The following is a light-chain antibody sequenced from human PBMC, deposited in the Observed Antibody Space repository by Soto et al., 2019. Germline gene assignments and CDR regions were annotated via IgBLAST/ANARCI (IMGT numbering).Light chain of an antibody. CDR3: KQYDTSPRT. CDR2: AAY. J-gene: IGKJ1*01. V-gene: IGKV1-9*01. Sequence: DVQLTQSPSFLSASVGDRVTITCRASQGIGSYLAWYQQKPGKAHKLLIYAAYTLQSGVQSRFSGSGSGTDFTLTIRSLQSEDFAVYYCKQYDTSPRTFGQGTKVDIK. CDR1: QGIGSY.